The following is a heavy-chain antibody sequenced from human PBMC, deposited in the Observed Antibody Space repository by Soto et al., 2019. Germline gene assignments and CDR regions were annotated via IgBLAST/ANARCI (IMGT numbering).Heavy chain of an antibody. J-gene: IGHJ4*02. CDR2: IYYSGST. Sequence: SETLSLTCTVSGGSISSYYWSWIRQPPGKGLEWIGYIYYSGSTNYNPSLKSRVTISVDTSKNQFSLKLSSVTAADTAVYYCARDPSFDYWGQGTLVTVSS. V-gene: IGHV4-59*01. CDR1: GGSISSYY. CDR3: ARDPSFDY.